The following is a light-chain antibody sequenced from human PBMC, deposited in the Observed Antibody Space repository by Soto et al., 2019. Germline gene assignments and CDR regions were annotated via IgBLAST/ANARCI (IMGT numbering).Light chain of an antibody. CDR3: QQFNNYPLT. CDR1: QTISTW. V-gene: IGKV1-5*01. CDR2: DAS. Sequence: DIQMTQSPSSMSASVGDRVTITCRASQTISTWLAWYQQKPGKAPELLIYDASTLESGVPPRFSGSGSGTDFTLSISSLQPEDFATYYCQQFNNYPLTFGQGTRLEIK. J-gene: IGKJ5*01.